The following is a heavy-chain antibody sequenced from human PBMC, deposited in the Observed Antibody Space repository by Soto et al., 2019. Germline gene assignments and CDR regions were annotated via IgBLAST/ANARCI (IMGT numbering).Heavy chain of an antibody. CDR3: AYSTGWYRHDV. J-gene: IGHJ3*01. D-gene: IGHD6-19*01. V-gene: IGHV4-4*02. Sequence: QVQLQESGPGLVKPSWTLSLTCAVSGDSITNSRWWTWVRQPPGKGLEWIGDILHSGETNYNPSLKSRVFISVDKSQNQFSLRVSSVTAADTAVYYCAYSTGWYRHDVWGQGTLVTVSS. CDR2: ILHSGET. CDR1: GDSITNSRW.